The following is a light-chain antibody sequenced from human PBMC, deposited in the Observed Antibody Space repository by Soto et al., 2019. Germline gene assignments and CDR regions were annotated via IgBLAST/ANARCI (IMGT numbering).Light chain of an antibody. CDR2: HAS. CDR1: QSSSSW. CDR3: QQYNSYS. J-gene: IGKJ1*01. Sequence: DIQMTQSPSSLSASVGDRFTVTCRASQSSSSWLAWYQQRPGTAPKVLIYHASNLQSGVPSRFSGSGSGTEFTLTISSLQPDDFATYYCQQYNSYSFGQGTKVDIK. V-gene: IGKV1-5*01.